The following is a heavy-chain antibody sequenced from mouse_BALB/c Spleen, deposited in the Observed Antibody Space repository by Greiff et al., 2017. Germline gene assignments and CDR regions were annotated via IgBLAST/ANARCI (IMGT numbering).Heavy chain of an antibody. Sequence: EVKVVESGGGLVKPGGSLKLSCAASGFTFSSYAMSWVRQTPEKRLEWVASISSGGSTYYPDSVKGRFTISRDNARNILYLQMSSLRSEDTAMYYCARVLYRWDAMDYWGQGTSVTVSS. D-gene: IGHD1-1*02. J-gene: IGHJ4*01. CDR2: ISSGGST. CDR3: ARVLYRWDAMDY. V-gene: IGHV5-6-5*01. CDR1: GFTFSSYA.